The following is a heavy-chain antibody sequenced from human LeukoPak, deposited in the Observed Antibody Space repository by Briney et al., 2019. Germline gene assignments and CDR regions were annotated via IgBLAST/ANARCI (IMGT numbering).Heavy chain of an antibody. CDR2: IIPIFGTA. V-gene: IGHV1-69*06. Sequence: SVKVSCKASGGTFSSYAISWVRQAPGQGLEWMGGIIPIFGTANYAQKFQGRVTITADKSTSTAYMELSSLRSEDTAVYYCASSVDYGDHNWFDPWGQGTLVTVSS. D-gene: IGHD4-17*01. CDR1: GGTFSSYA. J-gene: IGHJ5*02. CDR3: ASSVDYGDHNWFDP.